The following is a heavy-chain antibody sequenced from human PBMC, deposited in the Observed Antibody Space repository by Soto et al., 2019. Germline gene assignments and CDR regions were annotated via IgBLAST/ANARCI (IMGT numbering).Heavy chain of an antibody. V-gene: IGHV3-30*18. CDR1: GFTFSSYG. Sequence: GGSLRLSCAASGFTFSSYGMHWVRQAPGKGLEWVAVISYDGSNKYYADSVKGRFTISRDNSKNTLYLQMNSLRAEDTAVYYCAKERLLWFGELAPHFDYWGQGTLVTVSS. J-gene: IGHJ4*02. CDR3: AKERLLWFGELAPHFDY. D-gene: IGHD3-10*01. CDR2: ISYDGSNK.